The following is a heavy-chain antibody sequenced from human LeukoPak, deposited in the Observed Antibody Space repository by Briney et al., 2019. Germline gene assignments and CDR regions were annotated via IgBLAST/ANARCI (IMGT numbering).Heavy chain of an antibody. CDR3: AKDFGNIVVVPAAFDS. D-gene: IGHD2-2*01. V-gene: IGHV3-23*01. CDR2: ISINDGST. CDR1: GFTFSSYA. Sequence: AGSLRLSCAASGFTFSSYAMNWVRQAPGKGLEWVSTISINDGSTYYADSVKGRFTISRDTSTSTLYLQMNSLRAEDTAVYYCAKDFGNIVVVPAAFDSWGLGTLVTVSS. J-gene: IGHJ4*02.